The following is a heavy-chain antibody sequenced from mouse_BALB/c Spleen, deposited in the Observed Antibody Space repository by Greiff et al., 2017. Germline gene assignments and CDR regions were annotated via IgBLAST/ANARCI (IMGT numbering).Heavy chain of an antibody. CDR3: ARGTTVVATDFDY. D-gene: IGHD1-1*01. CDR1: GYTFTSYW. Sequence: DLVKPGASVKLSCKASGYTFTSYWINWIKQRPGQGLEWIGRIAPGSGSTYYNEMFKGKATLTVDTSSSTAHIQLSSLSSEDSAVYFCARGTTVVATDFDYWGQGTTLTVSS. V-gene: IGHV1S41*01. J-gene: IGHJ2*01. CDR2: IAPGSGST.